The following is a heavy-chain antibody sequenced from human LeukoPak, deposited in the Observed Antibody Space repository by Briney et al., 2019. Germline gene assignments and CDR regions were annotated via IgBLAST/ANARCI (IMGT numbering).Heavy chain of an antibody. Sequence: SGPTLVKPTQTLTLTCTFSGFSLSTSGVGVGWIRQPPGKALEWLALIYWDDDKRYSPSLKSRLTITKDTSKNQVVLTMTNMDPVDTATYYCAQGDRREWLVPKGPWYFDYWGQGTLVTVSS. CDR2: IYWDDDK. J-gene: IGHJ4*02. D-gene: IGHD6-19*01. V-gene: IGHV2-5*02. CDR3: AQGDRREWLVPKGPWYFDY. CDR1: GFSLSTSGVG.